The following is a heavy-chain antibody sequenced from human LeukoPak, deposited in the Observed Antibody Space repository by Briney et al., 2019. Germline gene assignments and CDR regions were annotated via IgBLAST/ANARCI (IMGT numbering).Heavy chain of an antibody. V-gene: IGHV3-74*01. CDR3: ARQELLWNSSGWYPHNDY. D-gene: IGHD6-19*01. CDR2: INSDGSST. J-gene: IGHJ4*02. CDR1: GFTFSSYW. Sequence: ERSLRLSCAASGFTFSSYWMHWVRQAPGKGLVWVSRINSDGSSTSYADSVKGRFTISRDNAKNTLYLQMNSLRAEDTAVYYCARQELLWNSSGWYPHNDYWGQGTLVTVSS.